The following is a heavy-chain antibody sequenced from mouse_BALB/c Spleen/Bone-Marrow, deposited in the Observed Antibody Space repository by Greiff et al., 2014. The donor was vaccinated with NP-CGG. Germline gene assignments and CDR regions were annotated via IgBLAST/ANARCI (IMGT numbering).Heavy chain of an antibody. J-gene: IGHJ2*01. Sequence: VQLQQSGAELVRSGASVKLSCTASGFNIKDYCMNWVRQRPEQGLEWIGWIDPENGDTEYAPKFQGKATMTADTSSNTAYLQLSRLTSEDTGVYYCNADPITWGQGTTLTVSS. V-gene: IGHV14-4*02. CDR3: NADPIT. CDR1: GFNIKDYC. CDR2: IDPENGDT.